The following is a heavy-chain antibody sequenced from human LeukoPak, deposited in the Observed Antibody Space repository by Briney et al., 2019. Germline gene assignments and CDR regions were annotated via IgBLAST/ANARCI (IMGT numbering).Heavy chain of an antibody. CDR3: ARVAARRVRRTYYMDV. CDR1: GGSFSGYY. D-gene: IGHD6-6*01. J-gene: IGHJ6*03. Sequence: MPSETLSLTCAVYGGSFSGYYWSWIRQPPGKGLEWIGEINHSGSTNYNPSLKSRVTISVDTSKNQFSLKLSSVTAADTAAYYCARVAARRVRRTYYMDVWGKGTTVTVSS. CDR2: INHSGST. V-gene: IGHV4-34*01.